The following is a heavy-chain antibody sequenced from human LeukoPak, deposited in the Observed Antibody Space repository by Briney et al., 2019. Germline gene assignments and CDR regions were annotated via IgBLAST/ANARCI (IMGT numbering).Heavy chain of an antibody. V-gene: IGHV3-21*01. Sequence: GGSLRLSCAASGFTFSRYSMNWVRQAPGKGLEWVASISSTSTFIYSADSVKGRFTISRDTAKNSLNLQMNSLRGEDTAVYYCARSNPNRNALDLWGQGTMVTISS. CDR3: ARSNPNRNALDL. J-gene: IGHJ3*01. CDR2: ISSTSTFI. CDR1: GFTFSRYS. D-gene: IGHD1-14*01.